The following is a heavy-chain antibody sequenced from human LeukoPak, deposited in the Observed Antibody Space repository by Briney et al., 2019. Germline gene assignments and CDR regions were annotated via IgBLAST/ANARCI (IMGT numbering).Heavy chain of an antibody. D-gene: IGHD2-2*02. J-gene: IGHJ6*02. Sequence: PGGSLRLSCAASGFTFSSYAVNWVRQAPGKGLEWVSSISSSSSYIYYADSVKGRFTISRDNAKNSLYLQMNSLRAEDTAVYYCARLVVPAAIQDGMDVWGQGTTVTVSS. CDR3: ARLVVPAAIQDGMDV. V-gene: IGHV3-21*01. CDR2: ISSSSSYI. CDR1: GFTFSSYA.